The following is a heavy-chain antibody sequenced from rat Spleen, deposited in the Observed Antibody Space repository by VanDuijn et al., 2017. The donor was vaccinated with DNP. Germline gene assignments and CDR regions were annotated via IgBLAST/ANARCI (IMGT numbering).Heavy chain of an antibody. CDR3: ARRNSGSLIDY. J-gene: IGHJ2*01. D-gene: IGHD4-3*01. Sequence: QVQLQQSGAELAKPGSSVMISCKASGYTFTSYYISWIKQTTGQGLEYIGYINTGNGGTNYNEKFKGKATLTVDKSSSTAFMQLSSLTPDDSAVYYCARRNSGSLIDYWGQGVMVTVSS. CDR2: INTGNGGT. V-gene: IGHV1-43*01. CDR1: GYTFTSYY.